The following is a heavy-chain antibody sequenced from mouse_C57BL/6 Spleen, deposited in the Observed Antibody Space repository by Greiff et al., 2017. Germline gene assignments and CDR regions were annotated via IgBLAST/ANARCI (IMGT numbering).Heavy chain of an antibody. CDR1: GYTFTSYW. CDR3: AGGSSNFDY. D-gene: IGHD1-1*01. J-gene: IGHJ2*01. CDR2: IDPSDSDT. Sequence: QVQLQQPGAELVMPGASVKLSCKASGYTFTSYWMHWVKQRPGQGLEWIGEIDPSDSDTNYNQKFKGKSTLTVDKSSSTAYMQLSSLTSEDSAVYYCAGGSSNFDYWGQGTTLTVSS. V-gene: IGHV1-69*01.